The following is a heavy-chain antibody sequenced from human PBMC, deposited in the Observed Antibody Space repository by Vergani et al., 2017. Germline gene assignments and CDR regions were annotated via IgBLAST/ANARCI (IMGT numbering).Heavy chain of an antibody. D-gene: IGHD3-10*01. Sequence: VSCKASGYTFTGYYMHWVRQAPGQGLEWMGWINPNSGGTNYAQKFQGRVTMTRDTSISTAYMELSRLRSDDTAVYYCARSGPLMRGQYYYGSGSYYPFDYWGQGTLVTVSS. CDR2: INPNSGGT. J-gene: IGHJ4*02. CDR1: GYTFTGYY. V-gene: IGHV1-2*02. CDR3: ARSGPLMRGQYYYGSGSYYPFDY.